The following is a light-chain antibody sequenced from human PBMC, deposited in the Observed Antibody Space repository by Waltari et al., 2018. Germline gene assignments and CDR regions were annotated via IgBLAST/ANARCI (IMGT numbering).Light chain of an antibody. CDR2: EAT. J-gene: IGLJ1*01. CDR3: CSYTGSSTSYG. CDR1: STDLASYNL. V-gene: IGLV2-23*01. Sequence: QSALSQPAPVSGSPGQSLTITCTGASTDLASYNLVAWYQHHPNRAPKLIIYEATKRPSGISHRFSGATASLRISGLQADDEADYYCCSYTGSSTSYGCGGGTKVTVL.